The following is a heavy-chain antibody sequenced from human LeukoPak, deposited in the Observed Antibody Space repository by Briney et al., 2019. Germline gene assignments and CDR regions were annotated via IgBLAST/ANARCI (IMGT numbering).Heavy chain of an antibody. CDR3: ARHTSPSIAAGDY. CDR1: GYSFTSYW. J-gene: IGHJ4*02. Sequence: GQSLRISSKGSGYSFTSYWISWVRQMPGKGLEWMGRIDPSDSYTNYSPSFQGHVTISADKSISTAYLQWSSLKASDTAMYYCARHTSPSIAAGDYWGQGTLVTVSS. CDR2: IDPSDSYT. V-gene: IGHV5-10-1*01. D-gene: IGHD6-13*01.